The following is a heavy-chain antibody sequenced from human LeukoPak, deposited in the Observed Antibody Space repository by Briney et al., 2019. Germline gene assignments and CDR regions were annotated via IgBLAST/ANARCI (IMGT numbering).Heavy chain of an antibody. CDR3: ARGTPSCSSASCYNY. J-gene: IGHJ4*02. Sequence: ASVKVSCKVSGYTLTELSMHWVRQAPGKGLEWMGGFDPEDGETIYAQKFQGRVTMTEDTSTDTAYMELSSLRSEDTAVYYCARGTPSCSSASCYNYWGQGTLLTVSS. CDR1: GYTLTELS. D-gene: IGHD2-2*02. V-gene: IGHV1-24*01. CDR2: FDPEDGET.